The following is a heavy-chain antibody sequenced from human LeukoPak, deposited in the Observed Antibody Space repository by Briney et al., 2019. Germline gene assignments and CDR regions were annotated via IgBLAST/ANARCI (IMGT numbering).Heavy chain of an antibody. D-gene: IGHD1-26*01. V-gene: IGHV1-18*01. Sequence: GASVKVSCKASGYTFSDYGISWVRQAPGQGLEWMGWISAYNDKTDLAEKVQGRVSMTTDTSTSTAYMELRSLTSDDTGVYYCAKDSGGYSGSFSNWGQGTQVTVSS. J-gene: IGHJ4*02. CDR1: GYTFSDYG. CDR3: AKDSGGYSGSFSN. CDR2: ISAYNDKT.